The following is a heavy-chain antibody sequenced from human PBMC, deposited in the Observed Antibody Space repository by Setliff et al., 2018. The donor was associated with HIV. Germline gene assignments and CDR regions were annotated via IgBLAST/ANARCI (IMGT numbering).Heavy chain of an antibody. V-gene: IGHV3-23*01. Sequence: QPGGSLRLSCAASGFTFSNYAMSWVRQAPGEGLEWVSAILSTGERTFYADSVKGRFTISRDNSKNTVYLQMNSLRAEDTAEYYCAKELAASGLGYFDSWGRGILVTVPQ. CDR3: AKELAASGLGYFDS. D-gene: IGHD3-22*01. CDR1: GFTFSNYA. CDR2: ILSTGERT. J-gene: IGHJ4*02.